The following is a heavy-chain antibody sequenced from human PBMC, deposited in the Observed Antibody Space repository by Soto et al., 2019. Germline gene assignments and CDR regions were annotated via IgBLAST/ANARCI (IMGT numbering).Heavy chain of an antibody. CDR2: ISSSGGTT. CDR3: ATHGGHYYYYYGVDV. Sequence: EVQLLESGGGLVQPGGSLRLSCAASGFTFSSYAMSWVRQAPGKGLEWVSGISSSGGTTSYVDSVKGRFTISRDTSKTTLYLEMNSLRAEDTAVYYCATHGGHYYYYYGVDVWGQGTTVTVSS. CDR1: GFTFSSYA. J-gene: IGHJ6*02. V-gene: IGHV3-23*01. D-gene: IGHD3-16*01.